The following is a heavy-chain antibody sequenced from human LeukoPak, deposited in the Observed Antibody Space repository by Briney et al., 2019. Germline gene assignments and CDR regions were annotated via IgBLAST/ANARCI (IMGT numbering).Heavy chain of an antibody. J-gene: IGHJ6*03. V-gene: IGHV3-23*01. D-gene: IGHD3-10*01. CDR3: AKVRSFGETHYYYYYMDV. CDR1: GFTYSHYG. Sequence: AGGSLRLSCVGSGFTYSHYGMNWVRQAPGKGLEWVSAISGNGGSTYYADSVKGRFAISRDNSKNTLYLQMNGLRAEDTAVYYCAKVRSFGETHYYYYYMDVWGKGTTVTISS. CDR2: ISGNGGST.